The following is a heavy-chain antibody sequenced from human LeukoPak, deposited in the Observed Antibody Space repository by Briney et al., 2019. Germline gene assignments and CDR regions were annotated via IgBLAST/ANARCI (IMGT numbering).Heavy chain of an antibody. CDR1: GYTFTGYY. J-gene: IGHJ6*03. CDR3: ARDPADIVVRGWDYYYYYMDV. Sequence: GASVKVSCKASGYTFTGYYMHWVRQAPGQGLERMGWINPNSGGTNYAQKFQGRVTMTRDTSISAAYMELSRLRSDDTAVYYCARDPADIVVRGWDYYYYYMDVWGKGTTVTVSS. V-gene: IGHV1-2*02. D-gene: IGHD2-15*01. CDR2: INPNSGGT.